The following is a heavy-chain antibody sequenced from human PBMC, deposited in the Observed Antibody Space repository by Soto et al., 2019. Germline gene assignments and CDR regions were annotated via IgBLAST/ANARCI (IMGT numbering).Heavy chain of an antibody. CDR2: IKPNSGDT. D-gene: IGHD3-22*01. CDR1: GYTFTGYY. V-gene: IGHV1-2*02. Sequence: QVQLVQSGAEVKPPGASVKVSCKASGYTFTGYYMHWVRQAPGQGLEWMGWIKPNSGDTNSAQKFQGRVTMTRDTSITTAYRELSRLRSDDTAVFYCARVRAHYYDSSGYNTFDYWGQGTLVTVSS. J-gene: IGHJ4*02. CDR3: ARVRAHYYDSSGYNTFDY.